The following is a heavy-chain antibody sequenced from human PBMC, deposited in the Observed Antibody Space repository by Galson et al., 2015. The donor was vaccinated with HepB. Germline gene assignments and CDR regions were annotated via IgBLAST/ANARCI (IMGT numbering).Heavy chain of an antibody. CDR2: ISWDGGST. CDR3: AKDMTHYYDSSGYSGGLD. V-gene: IGHV3-43*01. CDR1: GFTFDDYT. Sequence: SLRLSCAASGFTFDDYTMHWVRQAPGKGLEWVSLISWDGGSTYYADSVKGRFTISRDNSKNSLYLQMNSLRTEDTALYYCAKDMTHYYDSSGYSGGLDWGQGTLVTVSS. J-gene: IGHJ4*02. D-gene: IGHD3-22*01.